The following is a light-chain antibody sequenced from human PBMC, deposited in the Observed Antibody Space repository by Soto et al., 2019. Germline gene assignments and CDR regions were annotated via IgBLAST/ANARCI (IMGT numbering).Light chain of an antibody. CDR3: YSFAGSATFV. V-gene: IGLV2-23*02. CDR2: EAT. Sequence: QSALTQPASVSGSPGQSITISCTGTSSDIGGYNLVSWYQHHPSKAPKLLIYEATKRPSGVSDRFSGSRSGNTASLTISPLQSEDEADYSCYSFAGSATFVFGGGTKLTVL. J-gene: IGLJ2*01. CDR1: SSDIGGYNL.